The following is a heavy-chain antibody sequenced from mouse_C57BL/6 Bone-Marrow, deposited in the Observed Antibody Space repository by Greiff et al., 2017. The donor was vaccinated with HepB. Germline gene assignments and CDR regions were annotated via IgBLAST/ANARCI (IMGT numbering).Heavy chain of an antibody. CDR3: AITTVVGY. J-gene: IGHJ2*01. Sequence: VQLQQPGAELVMPGASVKLSCKASGYTFTSYWMHWVKQRPGQGLEWIGEIDPSDSYTNYNQKFKGKSTLTVDKSSSTAYMQLSSLTSEDSAVYYCAITTVVGYWGQGTTLTVSS. V-gene: IGHV1-69*01. D-gene: IGHD1-1*01. CDR1: GYTFTSYW. CDR2: IDPSDSYT.